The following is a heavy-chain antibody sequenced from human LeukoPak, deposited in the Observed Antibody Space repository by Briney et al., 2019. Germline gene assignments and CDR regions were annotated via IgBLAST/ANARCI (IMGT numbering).Heavy chain of an antibody. V-gene: IGHV3-30*02. CDR1: GFTFSSYG. CDR2: IRYDGSNK. D-gene: IGHD3-22*01. CDR3: ASQRGYYDSSDYYPFDY. Sequence: GGSLRLSCAASGFTFSSYGMHWVRQAPGKGLEWVAFIRYDGSNKYYADSVKGRFTISRDNSKNTLYLQMNSLRAEDTAVYYCASQRGYYDSSDYYPFDYWGQGTLVTVSS. J-gene: IGHJ4*02.